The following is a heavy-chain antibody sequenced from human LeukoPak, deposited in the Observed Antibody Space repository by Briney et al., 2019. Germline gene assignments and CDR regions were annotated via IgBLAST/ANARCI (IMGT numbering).Heavy chain of an antibody. Sequence: ASVKVSCKVSGDSLTELSTHWVRRAPGKGLEWMGGFDPEDGEAIYAQKFQGRVTMTEDTSTDTAYMEMNSLRSEDTAVYYCAAGGPWDLLRYWGQGTLVTVSS. D-gene: IGHD1-26*01. CDR3: AAGGPWDLLRY. V-gene: IGHV1-24*01. CDR2: FDPEDGEA. CDR1: GDSLTELS. J-gene: IGHJ4*02.